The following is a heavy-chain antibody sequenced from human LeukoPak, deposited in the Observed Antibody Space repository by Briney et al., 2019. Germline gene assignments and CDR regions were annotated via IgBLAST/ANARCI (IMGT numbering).Heavy chain of an antibody. J-gene: IGHJ4*02. Sequence: PGGSLRLSCAASEFTVITNDMTWVGQAPGKGLDWVSVLYSDGNTKYADSVQGRFTISRDNSKNTLYLEMNSLSPDDTAVYYCARGVEPLAANTLAYWGQGTLVTVSS. CDR2: LYSDGNT. CDR3: ARGVEPLAANTLAY. D-gene: IGHD1-14*01. V-gene: IGHV3-53*01. CDR1: EFTVITND.